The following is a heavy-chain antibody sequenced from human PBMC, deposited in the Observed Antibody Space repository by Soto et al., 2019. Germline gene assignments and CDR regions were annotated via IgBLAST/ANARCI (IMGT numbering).Heavy chain of an antibody. CDR3: TKNQGVELVPLATVDWFDP. Sequence: GGSLRLSCAASGFIFENFGMSWVRQAPGKGLEWISSISGGGFKKYYADSVKGRFTISRDNSKSTVYLELNNLSAEDTAVYHCTKNQGVELVPLATVDWFDPWGQGSVVTVSS. CDR2: ISGGGFKK. D-gene: IGHD1-26*01. V-gene: IGHV3-23*01. CDR1: GFIFENFG. J-gene: IGHJ5*02.